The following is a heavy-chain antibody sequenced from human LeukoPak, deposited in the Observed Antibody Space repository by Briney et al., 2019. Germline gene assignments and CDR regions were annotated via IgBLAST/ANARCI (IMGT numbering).Heavy chain of an antibody. CDR3: ARGDDYSNYWYFQH. CDR1: GGTLSSYV. Sequence: GASVKVSCKASGGTLSSYVISWVRQAPGQGLEWMGGIIPIFGTANYAQKFQGRVTITADESTSTAYMELSSLRSEDTAVYYCARGDDYSNYWYFQHWGQGTLVTVSS. V-gene: IGHV1-69*13. J-gene: IGHJ1*01. D-gene: IGHD4-11*01. CDR2: IIPIFGTA.